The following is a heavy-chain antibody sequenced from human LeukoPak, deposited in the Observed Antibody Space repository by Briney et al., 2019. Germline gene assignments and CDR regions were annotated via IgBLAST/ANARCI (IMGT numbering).Heavy chain of an antibody. J-gene: IGHJ6*02. CDR1: GFTFSSYA. CDR3: AKVCGGDCFTYYYYGMGV. V-gene: IGHV3-23*01. Sequence: GGSLRLSCAASGFTFSSYAMSWVRHAPGEGLEWVSAISDSGGTTYYADSVKGRFTISRDNSKNTLYLQMNSLRAEDTAVYYCAKVCGGDCFTYYYYGMGVWGQGTTVTVSS. CDR2: ISDSGGTT. D-gene: IGHD2-21*02.